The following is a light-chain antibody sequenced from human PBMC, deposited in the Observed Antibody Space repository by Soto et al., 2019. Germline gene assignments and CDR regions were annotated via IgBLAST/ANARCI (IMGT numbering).Light chain of an antibody. CDR2: GSS. J-gene: IGKJ5*01. V-gene: IGKV3-15*01. CDR1: RSVSSN. Sequence: EIVMTQSPATLSVSPGERATLSCRASRSVSSNLAWYQQKPGQAPRLLIYGSSSRATGIPVRFSGSGSGTEFTLTISSLQSEDFAVYYCQQYNNWPLTFGQGTRLEIK. CDR3: QQYNNWPLT.